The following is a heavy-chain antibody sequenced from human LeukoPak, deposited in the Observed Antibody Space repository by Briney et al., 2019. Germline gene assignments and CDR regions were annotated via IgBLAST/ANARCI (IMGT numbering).Heavy chain of an antibody. Sequence: SQTLSLTFAISGDSVSSNSAAWNWIRQSPSRGLEWLGRTYYRSKWYNDYAVSVKSRVTINPDTSKNQFSLQLNSVTPEDTAVYYCATGSYCSGGSCYLSAFDYWGQGTLVTVSS. CDR1: GDSVSSNSAA. D-gene: IGHD2-15*01. CDR2: TYYRSKWYN. V-gene: IGHV6-1*01. J-gene: IGHJ4*02. CDR3: ATGSYCSGGSCYLSAFDY.